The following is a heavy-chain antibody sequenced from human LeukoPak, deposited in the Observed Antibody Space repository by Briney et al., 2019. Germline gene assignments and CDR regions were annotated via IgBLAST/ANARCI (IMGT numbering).Heavy chain of an antibody. J-gene: IGHJ4*02. Sequence: PSETLSLTCTVSGGSISSYYWSWIRQPPGKGLEWIGYIYYSGSTNYNPSPKSRVTISVDTSKNQFSLKLSSVTAADTAVYYCARLPYDNHFDYWGQGTLVTVSS. D-gene: IGHD3-9*01. CDR2: IYYSGST. CDR3: ARLPYDNHFDY. CDR1: GGSISSYY. V-gene: IGHV4-59*08.